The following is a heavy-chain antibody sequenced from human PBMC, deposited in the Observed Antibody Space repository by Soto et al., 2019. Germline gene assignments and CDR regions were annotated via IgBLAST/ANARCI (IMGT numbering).Heavy chain of an antibody. V-gene: IGHV3-33*01. CDR3: ARDYYGSGSQYNPLDY. Sequence: GGSLRLSCAASGFTFITYGMHWVRQAPGKGLEWVAVIWYDGNKKLYGNSVKGRFTISRDNSRNTLYLQMNSLNVEDTAVYFCARDYYGSGSQYNPLDYWDQGALVTVSS. CDR2: IWYDGNKK. D-gene: IGHD3-10*01. J-gene: IGHJ4*02. CDR1: GFTFITYG.